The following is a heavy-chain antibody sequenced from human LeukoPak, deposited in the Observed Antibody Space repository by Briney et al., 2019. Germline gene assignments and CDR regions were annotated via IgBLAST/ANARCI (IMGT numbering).Heavy chain of an antibody. CDR3: ATHGGSGSYYMNY. D-gene: IGHD3-10*01. CDR2: IIPIFGTA. J-gene: IGHJ4*02. Sequence: GASVKVSCKASGGTFSSYAISWVRQAPGQGLEWMGGIIPIFGTANYAQKFQGRVTITADESTSTAYMELSSLRSEDTAVYYCATHGGSGSYYMNYWGQGTLVTVSS. V-gene: IGHV1-69*13. CDR1: GGTFSSYA.